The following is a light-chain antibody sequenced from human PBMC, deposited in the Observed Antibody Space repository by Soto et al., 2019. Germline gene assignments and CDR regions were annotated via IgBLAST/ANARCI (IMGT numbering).Light chain of an antibody. CDR1: SPNIGSNT. CDR2: SSN. CDR3: AAWDDNLDADV. V-gene: IGLV1-44*01. Sequence: QAVVTQPPSASGTPGQRVTISCSGGSPNIGSNTVNWYQQLPGTAPKLLIHSSNQRPSGVPDRVSGSQSGTSASLAISGLQSDDEADYYCAAWDDNLDADVFGGGTKVTVL. J-gene: IGLJ2*01.